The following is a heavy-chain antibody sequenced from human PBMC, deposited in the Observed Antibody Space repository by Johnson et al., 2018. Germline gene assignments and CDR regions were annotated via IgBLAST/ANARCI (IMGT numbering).Heavy chain of an antibody. D-gene: IGHD2-15*01. CDR3: ARRRGYCTDGGCYNFDS. CDR1: GGSISSSSYY. CDR2: IFYSGST. V-gene: IGHV4-39*07. J-gene: IGHJ4*02. Sequence: QVQLQESGPGLVKPSETLSLACTVSGGSISSSSYYWDWIRQPPGKGLEWIGGIFYSGSTNYNPSLKSRVTISIDKSRKQFFLYLTSVTAADTAVYYCARRRGYCTDGGCYNFDSWGQGTLVTVSS.